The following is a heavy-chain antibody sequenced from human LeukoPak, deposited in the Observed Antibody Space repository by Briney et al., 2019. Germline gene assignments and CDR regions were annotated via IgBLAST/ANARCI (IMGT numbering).Heavy chain of an antibody. Sequence: GESLKISCKGSGYSFTSYWIGWVRQMPGKGLEWMGIIYPGDSATRYSPSLQGQVTISADKSISTACLQWSSLKASDTAMYYCARPSGLFIIDYWGQGTLVTVSS. J-gene: IGHJ4*02. CDR2: IYPGDSAT. V-gene: IGHV5-51*01. CDR1: GYSFTSYW. CDR3: ARPSGLFIIDY. D-gene: IGHD3-10*01.